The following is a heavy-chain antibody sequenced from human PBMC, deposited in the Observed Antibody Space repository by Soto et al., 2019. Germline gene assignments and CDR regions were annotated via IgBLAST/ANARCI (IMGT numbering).Heavy chain of an antibody. CDR2: ITKTGRST. CDR3: TKDAEAYDFAFDK. V-gene: IGHV3-23*01. J-gene: IGHJ3*02. D-gene: IGHD3-3*01. CDR1: RFSLRNYL. Sequence: PGGSLRSPSATDRFSLRNYLPTWVRKAQGKGLEWVSGITKTGRSTFIADSVRGRFTISRDNLKNIMYLQMNSLRVEDTALYYCTKDAEAYDFAFDKWGQGT.